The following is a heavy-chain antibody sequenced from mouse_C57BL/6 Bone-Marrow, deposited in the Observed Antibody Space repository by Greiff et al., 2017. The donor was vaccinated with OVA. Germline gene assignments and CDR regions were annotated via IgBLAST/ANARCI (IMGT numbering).Heavy chain of an antibody. CDR1: GYTFTSYW. CDR2: IYPGSGST. Sequence: VKLQQPGAELVKPGASVEMSCKASGYTFTSYWITWVKQRPGQGLEWIGDIYPGSGSTNYNEKFKSKATLTVDTSSSTAYMQLSSLTSEDSAVYYCARNYYGSSYVGYYFDYWGQGTTLTVSS. J-gene: IGHJ2*01. V-gene: IGHV1-55*01. CDR3: ARNYYGSSYVGYYFDY. D-gene: IGHD1-1*01.